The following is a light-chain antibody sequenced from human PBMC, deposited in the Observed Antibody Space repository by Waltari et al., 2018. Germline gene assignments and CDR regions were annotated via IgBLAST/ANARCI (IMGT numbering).Light chain of an antibody. CDR2: EVT. CDR1: SGDVGGYNH. J-gene: IGLJ3*02. Sequence: QSALTQPASVSGSLGQSITISCTGTSGDVGGYNHVPWYQQHPGQAPKLMSYEVTYRPSGISNRFSGSKSGNTASLTISGLQAEDEADYYCCSYTRFATGVFGGGTKLTVL. V-gene: IGLV2-14*01. CDR3: CSYTRFATGV.